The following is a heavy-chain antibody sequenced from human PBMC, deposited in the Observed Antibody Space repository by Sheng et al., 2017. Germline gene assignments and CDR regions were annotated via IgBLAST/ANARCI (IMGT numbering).Heavy chain of an antibody. CDR2: VSGSGSST. D-gene: IGHD2-15*01. Sequence: EVQVVESGGGLVQPGGTLRLSCAASGFTFSSYGMSWVRQAPGKGLEWVSAVSGSGSSTYCADSVKGRFTISRDNSKNTLYLQMNSLRAEDTAVYFCAKDHGSVGYCSGGSCFYDYWGPGNPGHRLL. J-gene: IGHJ4*02. CDR1: GFTFSSYG. CDR3: AKDHGSVGYCSGGSCFYDY. V-gene: IGHV3-23*04.